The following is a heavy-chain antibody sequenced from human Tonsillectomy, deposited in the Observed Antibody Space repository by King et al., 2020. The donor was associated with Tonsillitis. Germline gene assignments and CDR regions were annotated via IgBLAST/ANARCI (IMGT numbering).Heavy chain of an antibody. V-gene: IGHV3-30*01. Sequence: QLVQSGGGVVQPGRSLRLSCAASGFTFSSYAMHWVRQAPGKGLERVAVISYDGSNKYYAAAVKGRITISRDNSKNTLYLQMNSLRAEDTAVYYCAGVTVGGGYSYGSQGAFDYWGQGTLVTVSS. D-gene: IGHD5-18*01. J-gene: IGHJ4*02. CDR1: GFTFSSYA. CDR2: ISYDGSNK. CDR3: AGVTVGGGYSYGSQGAFDY.